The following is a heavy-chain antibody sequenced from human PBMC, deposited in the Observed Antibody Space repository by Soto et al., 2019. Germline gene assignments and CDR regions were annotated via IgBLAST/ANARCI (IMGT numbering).Heavy chain of an antibody. D-gene: IGHD1-1*01. J-gene: IGHJ6*02. CDR2: IYPCDSDT. Sequence: ESLTISFAGSGYPFSKYWIALVRQPAGKGLEWMGIIYPCDSDTRYSPSFRGRVTISADTSINTAYLHWKSLQASDTALYYCVRRTTEGISFYGLDVWGQGTTVTVSS. V-gene: IGHV5-51*01. CDR3: VRRTTEGISFYGLDV. CDR1: GYPFSKYW.